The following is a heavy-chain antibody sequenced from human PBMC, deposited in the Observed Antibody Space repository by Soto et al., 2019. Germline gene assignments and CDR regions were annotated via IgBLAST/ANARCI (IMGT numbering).Heavy chain of an antibody. CDR1: GGSFSGYY. V-gene: IGHV4-34*01. D-gene: IGHD6-19*01. CDR3: ARGWSGWRVWLDY. CDR2: INHSGST. Sequence: QVQLQQWGAGLLKPSETLSLTYAVYGGSFSGYYWSWIRQPPGKGLEWIGEINHSGSTNYNPSLKSRVTISVDTSKNQFSLKLSSVTAADTAVYYCARGWSGWRVWLDYWGQGTLVTVSS. J-gene: IGHJ4*02.